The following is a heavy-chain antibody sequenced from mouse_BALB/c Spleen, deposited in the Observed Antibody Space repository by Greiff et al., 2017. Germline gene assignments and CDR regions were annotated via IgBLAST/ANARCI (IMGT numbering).Heavy chain of an antibody. CDR2: ISSGGSYT. CDR3: ARNWDGEAY. CDR1: GFTFSSYG. V-gene: IGHV5-6*01. Sequence: EVQRVESGGDLVKPGGSLKLSCAASGFTFSSYGMSWVRQTPDKRLEWVATISSGGSYTYYPDSVKGRFTISRDNAKNTLYLQMSSLKSEDTAMYYCARNWDGEAYWGQGTLVTVSA. J-gene: IGHJ3*01. D-gene: IGHD4-1*01.